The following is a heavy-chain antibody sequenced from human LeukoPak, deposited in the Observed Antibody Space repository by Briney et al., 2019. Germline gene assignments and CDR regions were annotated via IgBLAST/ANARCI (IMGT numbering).Heavy chain of an antibody. CDR1: GFTFSSYG. D-gene: IGHD3-22*01. CDR2: IRFDKSNK. J-gene: IGHJ4*02. CDR3: ARANYDSSGYYYVDY. Sequence: GGSLRLSCAASGFTFSSYGMHWVRQAPGKGLEWVSFIRFDKSNKYYSDPVKGRFTISRDNSKNTLYLQMNSLRPEDTVVYYCARANYDSSGYYYVDYWGQGTLVTVSS. V-gene: IGHV3-30*02.